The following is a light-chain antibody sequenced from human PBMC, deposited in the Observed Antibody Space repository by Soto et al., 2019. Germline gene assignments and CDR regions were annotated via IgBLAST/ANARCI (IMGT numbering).Light chain of an antibody. Sequence: IVLTQSPESLALSLGERATINCKSSQTLLYFANNLNYLDWYLQKPGQSPQLLIYLGSNRASGVPDRLSGSGSGTDFTMKISIVEAEDVGVYHCMQALRAPPTFGQGTKVDNK. J-gene: IGKJ1*01. V-gene: IGKV2-28*01. CDR2: LGS. CDR3: MQALRAPPT. CDR1: QTLLYFANNLNY.